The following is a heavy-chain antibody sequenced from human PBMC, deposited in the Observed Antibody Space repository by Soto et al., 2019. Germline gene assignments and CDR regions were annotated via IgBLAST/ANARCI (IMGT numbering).Heavy chain of an antibody. D-gene: IGHD6-19*01. CDR3: ARDGSGWSGEITDPNFDY. CDR2: ISAYNGNT. Sequence: ASVKVSCKASGYTFTSYGISWVRQAPGQGLEWMGWISAYNGNTNYAQKLQGRVTMTTDTSTSTAYMELRSLRSDDTAVYYCARDGSGWSGEITDPNFDYWGQGTLVTVSS. V-gene: IGHV1-18*01. CDR1: GYTFTSYG. J-gene: IGHJ4*02.